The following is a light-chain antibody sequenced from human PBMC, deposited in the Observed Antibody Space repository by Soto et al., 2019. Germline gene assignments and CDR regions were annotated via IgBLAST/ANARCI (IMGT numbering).Light chain of an antibody. Sequence: QSVLAQPPSVSGAPGQKVTISCTGSSSNIGAGYDLHWYQQLPGTAPKLLLYGNNNRPSGVPDRFSGSKSGTSASLAITGLQAEDEADYYCQSYDSSLSAYVFGTRTKLTVL. CDR2: GNN. V-gene: IGLV1-40*01. CDR1: SSNIGAGYD. J-gene: IGLJ1*01. CDR3: QSYDSSLSAYV.